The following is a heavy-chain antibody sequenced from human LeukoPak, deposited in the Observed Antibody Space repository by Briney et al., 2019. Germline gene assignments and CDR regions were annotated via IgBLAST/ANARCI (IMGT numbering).Heavy chain of an antibody. CDR1: GFTFSSYA. CDR3: VKEAAALSFDY. J-gene: IGHJ4*02. Sequence: GGSLRLSCSASGFTFSSYAMHWVRQAPGKGLEYVSAISSNGGSTYYADSVKGRLTISRDNSKNTLYLQTSSLRAEDTAVYYCVKEAAALSFDYWGQGTLVTVSS. V-gene: IGHV3-64D*06. D-gene: IGHD6-13*01. CDR2: ISSNGGST.